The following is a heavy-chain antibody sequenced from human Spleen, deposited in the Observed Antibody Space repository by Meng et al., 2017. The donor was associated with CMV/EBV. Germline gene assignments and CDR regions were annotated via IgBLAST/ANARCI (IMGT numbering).Heavy chain of an antibody. CDR1: YTCTSYG. D-gene: IGHD3-9*01. CDR2: ISAYNGNT. CDR3: ARDLSSSMELRYFDWFDY. Sequence: YTCTSYGINWVRQAPGQGLEWMGWISAYNGNTNYAQKLQGRVTMTTDTSTSTAYMELRSLRSDDTAVYYCARDLSSSMELRYFDWFDYWGQGTLVTVSS. J-gene: IGHJ4*02. V-gene: IGHV1-18*01.